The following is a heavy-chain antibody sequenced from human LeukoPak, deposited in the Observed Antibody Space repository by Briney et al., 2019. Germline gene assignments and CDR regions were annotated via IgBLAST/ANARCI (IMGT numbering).Heavy chain of an antibody. V-gene: IGHV4-34*01. D-gene: IGHD3-10*01. CDR2: INHSGST. CDR3: AKNLMVRAPSPSGYYMDV. Sequence: SETLSLTCAVYGGSFSGYYWSWIRQPPGKGLEWIGEINHSGSTNYNPSLKSRVTISVDTSKNQFSLKLSSVTAADTAVYYCAKNLMVRAPSPSGYYMDVWGKGTTVTVSS. CDR1: GGSFSGYY. J-gene: IGHJ6*03.